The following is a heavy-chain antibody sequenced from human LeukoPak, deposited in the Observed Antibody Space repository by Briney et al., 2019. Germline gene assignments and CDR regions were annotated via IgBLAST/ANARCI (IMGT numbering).Heavy chain of an antibody. CDR2: IKEDGSTK. Sequence: GGSLRLSCAASGFTFSDHYMDWVRQAPGKGLEWVADIKEDGSTKVYVDSVKGRFTISRDNPKNSLYLQMDSLRVEDTAVYYCARDPQWGALDYWGLGTLVTVSS. V-gene: IGHV3-7*01. CDR3: ARDPQWGALDY. D-gene: IGHD3-16*01. J-gene: IGHJ4*02. CDR1: GFTFSDHY.